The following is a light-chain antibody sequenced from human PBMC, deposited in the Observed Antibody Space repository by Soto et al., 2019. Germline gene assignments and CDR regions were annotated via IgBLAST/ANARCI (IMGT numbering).Light chain of an antibody. CDR3: HAYDYNVTAWV. CDR2: GIR. CDR1: SSNLGAGYD. Sequence: QSVLTQPPSVSGAPGQRVTISCTGTSSNLGAGYDVHWYQQLPGAAPKLVIFGIRNRPSGVPERFSGSKSGTSASLAITGIQAEDDADDYCHAYDYNVTAWVFGGGTKLTVL. V-gene: IGLV1-40*01. J-gene: IGLJ3*02.